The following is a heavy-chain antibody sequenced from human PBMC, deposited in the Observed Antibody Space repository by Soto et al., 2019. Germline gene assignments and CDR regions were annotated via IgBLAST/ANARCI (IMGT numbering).Heavy chain of an antibody. CDR1: GFTFSSYG. V-gene: IGHV3-33*01. CDR2: IWYDGSNK. Sequence: QVQLVESGGGVVQPGRSLRLSCAASGFTFSSYGMHWVRQAPGKGLEWVAVIWYDGSNKYYADSVKGRFTISRDNSKNTLYLQMNSLRAEDTAVYYCARDFWSGYYSSDNAFDIWGQGTMVTVSS. CDR3: ARDFWSGYYSSDNAFDI. J-gene: IGHJ3*02. D-gene: IGHD3-3*01.